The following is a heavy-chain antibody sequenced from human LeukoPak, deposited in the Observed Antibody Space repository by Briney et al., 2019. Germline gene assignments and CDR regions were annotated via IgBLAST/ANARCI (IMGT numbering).Heavy chain of an antibody. CDR3: DPHDSASQF. CDR2: ISSDGRIQ. D-gene: IGHD6-6*01. J-gene: IGHJ4*02. CDR1: GFTFSIYA. V-gene: IGHV3-30*04. Sequence: GGSLRLSCAASGFTFSIYAMHWVRQAPGKGLEWVAFISSDGRIQYYAYSVKGRFTISRDNSKNTLFLQMNGLRDEDTAVYYCDPHDSASQFWGQGTLVTVSS.